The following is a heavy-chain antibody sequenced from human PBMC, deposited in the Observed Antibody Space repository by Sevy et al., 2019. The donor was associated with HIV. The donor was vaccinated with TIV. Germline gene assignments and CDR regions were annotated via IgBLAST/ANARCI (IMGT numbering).Heavy chain of an antibody. Sequence: ASVKVSCKASGYTFTGYYMHWVRQAPGQGLEWMGWINPNSGGTNYAQKFQGRVTMTRDTSISTAYMELSRLRSDDTAVYYCARGPPTVTTLVYYYYGMDVWGQRTTVTDSS. V-gene: IGHV1-2*02. CDR2: INPNSGGT. D-gene: IGHD4-17*01. J-gene: IGHJ6*02. CDR3: ARGPPTVTTLVYYYYGMDV. CDR1: GYTFTGYY.